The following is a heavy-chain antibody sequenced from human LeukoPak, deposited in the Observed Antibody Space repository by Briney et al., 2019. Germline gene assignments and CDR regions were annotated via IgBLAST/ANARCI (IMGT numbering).Heavy chain of an antibody. CDR1: GGSISSYY. J-gene: IGHJ4*02. CDR3: ARDLAVLGYFHFDY. V-gene: IGHV4-4*07. D-gene: IGHD3-22*01. CDR2: IYTSGST. Sequence: PSETLSLTCTVSGGSISSYYWSWIWQPAGKGLEWIGRIYTSGSTNYNPSLKSRVTMSVGTSKNQFSLKLSSVTAADTAVYYCARDLAVLGYFHFDYWGQGTLVTVSS.